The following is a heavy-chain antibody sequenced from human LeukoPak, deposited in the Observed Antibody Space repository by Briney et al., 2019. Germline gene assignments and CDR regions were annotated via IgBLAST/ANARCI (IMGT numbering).Heavy chain of an antibody. D-gene: IGHD2-2*01. J-gene: IGHJ5*02. CDR2: ISSSSSTI. Sequence: GGSLRLSCAASGFTFSSYSMNWVRQAPGKGLEWVSYISSSSSTIYYADSVKGRFTISRDNAKNSLYLQMNSLRAEDTAVYYCARGSEVVAAANNWFDPWGQGTLVTVSS. V-gene: IGHV3-48*04. CDR3: ARGSEVVAAANNWFDP. CDR1: GFTFSSYS.